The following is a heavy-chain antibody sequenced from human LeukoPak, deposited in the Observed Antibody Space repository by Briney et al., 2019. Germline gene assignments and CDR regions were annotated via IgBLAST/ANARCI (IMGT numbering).Heavy chain of an antibody. Sequence: PGGSLRLSCAASGFTFSSYAMSRVRQAPGKGLEWVSAISGSGGSTYYADSVKGRFTISRDNSKNTLYLQMNSLRAEDTAVYYCAKDRSGVLMVYAIDYWGQGTLVTVSS. V-gene: IGHV3-23*01. CDR1: GFTFSSYA. J-gene: IGHJ4*02. CDR2: ISGSGGST. CDR3: AKDRSGVLMVYAIDY. D-gene: IGHD2-8*01.